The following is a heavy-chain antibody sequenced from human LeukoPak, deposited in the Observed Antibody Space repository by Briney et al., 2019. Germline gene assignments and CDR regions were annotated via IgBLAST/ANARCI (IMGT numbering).Heavy chain of an antibody. CDR3: ARAPIVVVSTPSFDT. CDR2: IYYSGST. J-gene: IGHJ4*02. V-gene: IGHV4-59*12. CDR1: GGSLSSYY. Sequence: SETLSLTCTVSGGSLSSYYWSWIRQPPGKGLEWIGYIYYSGSTNYNPSLKSRVTISVDTSKNQFSLKLTSVTAADTAVYYCARAPIVVVSTPSFDTWGQGILVTVSS. D-gene: IGHD3-22*01.